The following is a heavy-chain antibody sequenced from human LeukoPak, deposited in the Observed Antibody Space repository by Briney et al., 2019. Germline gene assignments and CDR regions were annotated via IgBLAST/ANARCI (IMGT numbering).Heavy chain of an antibody. V-gene: IGHV3-7*01. CDR1: GFTFSTYW. J-gene: IGHJ4*02. CDR3: ARRIVGADGDYFDY. CDR2: IKQHGSEK. Sequence: GGSLRLSCAASGFTFSTYWMSWVRQAPGKGLEWVANIKQHGSEKHYVDSVKGRFNISRDNAKNSLYLQMNSLRAEDTAVYYCARRIVGADGDYFDYWGQGTLVTVSS. D-gene: IGHD1-26*01.